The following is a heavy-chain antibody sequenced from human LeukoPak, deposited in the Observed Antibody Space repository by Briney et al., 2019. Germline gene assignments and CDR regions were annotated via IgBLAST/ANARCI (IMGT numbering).Heavy chain of an antibody. CDR3: AELGITMIGGV. V-gene: IGHV3-48*03. J-gene: IGHJ6*04. CDR1: GFTLSSYW. D-gene: IGHD3-10*02. Sequence: GGSLRLSCAASGFTLSSYWMHWVRQAPGKGLEWVSYISSSGSTIYYADSVKGRFTISRDNAKNSLYLQMNSLRAEDTAVYYCAELGITMIGGVWGKGTTVTISS. CDR2: ISSSGSTI.